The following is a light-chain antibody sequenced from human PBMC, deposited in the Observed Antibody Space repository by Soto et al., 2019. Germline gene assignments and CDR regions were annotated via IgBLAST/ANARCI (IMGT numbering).Light chain of an antibody. V-gene: IGKV3-15*01. CDR2: GAS. Sequence: EAVVTNSLVTVSLTKGERATXSCGASQSGSSNLAWYQQKPGHAHRLLSYGASTRATGIPARFSGSGSGTEFTLTISSLQSEDFAVYYCQQYNKWLIPFAERTR. J-gene: IGKJ5*01. CDR1: QSGSSN. CDR3: QQYNKWLIP.